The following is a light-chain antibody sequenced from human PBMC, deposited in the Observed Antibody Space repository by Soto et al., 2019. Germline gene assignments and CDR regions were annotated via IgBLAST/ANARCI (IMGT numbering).Light chain of an antibody. Sequence: QSVLTQPPSVSGAPGQRVTISCTGSYANIGAGYEVHWYQQIPGTAPKLLISGHNNRPSGVPDRFFGSKSGTSASLTIIGLQAEDEADYYCASWDDRLGAVIFGGGTKLTVL. CDR3: ASWDDRLGAVI. CDR2: GHN. CDR1: YANIGAGYE. V-gene: IGLV1-40*01. J-gene: IGLJ2*01.